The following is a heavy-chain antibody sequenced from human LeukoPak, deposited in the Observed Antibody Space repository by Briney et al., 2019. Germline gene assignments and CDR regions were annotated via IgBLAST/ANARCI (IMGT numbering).Heavy chain of an antibody. V-gene: IGHV3-21*01. J-gene: IGHJ6*03. D-gene: IGHD3-10*01. CDR1: GFTFSSYS. CDR2: ISSSSSYI. CDR3: ASNYYVSGPFFLYYYMDV. Sequence: GGSLRLSCAASGFTFSSYSMNWVRQAPGKGLEWVSSISSSSSYIYYADSVKGRFTISRDNAKNSPYMQMNSLRAEDTAVYYCASNYYVSGPFFLYYYMDVWGKGPRSPSP.